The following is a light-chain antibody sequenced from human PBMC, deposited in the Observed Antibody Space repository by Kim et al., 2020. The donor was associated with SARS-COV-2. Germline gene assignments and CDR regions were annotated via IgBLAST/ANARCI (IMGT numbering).Light chain of an antibody. V-gene: IGKV1-5*03. CDR2: KAS. CDR1: QSISSW. CDR3: QQYNSYPWT. J-gene: IGKJ1*01. Sequence: ASVGDRVTITCRASQSISSWLAWYQQKPGKAPKLLIYKASSLESGVPSRFSGSGSGTEFTLTMSSLQPDDFATYYCQQYNSYPWTFGQGTKVDIK.